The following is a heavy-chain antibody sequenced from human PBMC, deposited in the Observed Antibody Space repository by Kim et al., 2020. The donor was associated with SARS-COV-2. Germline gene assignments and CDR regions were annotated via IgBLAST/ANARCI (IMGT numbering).Heavy chain of an antibody. D-gene: IGHD1-26*01. Sequence: GGSLRLSCSASGFSLSGHGMHWVRQAPGKGLVWVSHIRSDGTTINYGDSVTDRFTIARDNGKNTLFLQMNSVRVEDTGLYYCAREVGALEFWGQGTLVTVTS. V-gene: IGHV3-74*01. CDR1: GFSLSGHG. J-gene: IGHJ1*01. CDR3: AREVGALEF. CDR2: IRSDGTTI.